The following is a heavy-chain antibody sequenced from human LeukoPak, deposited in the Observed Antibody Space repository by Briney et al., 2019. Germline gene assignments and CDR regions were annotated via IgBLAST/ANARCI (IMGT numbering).Heavy chain of an antibody. J-gene: IGHJ4*02. CDR2: ISSSSSYI. D-gene: IGHD2-2*02. Sequence: KSGGSLRLSCAASGFTFSSYSMNWVRQAPGKGLEWVSSISSSSSYIYYADSVKGRFTISRDNAKNSLYLQMNSLRAEDTAVYYCASQYCSSTSCYNWGQGTLVTVSS. CDR1: GFTFSSYS. CDR3: ASQYCSSTSCYN. V-gene: IGHV3-21*01.